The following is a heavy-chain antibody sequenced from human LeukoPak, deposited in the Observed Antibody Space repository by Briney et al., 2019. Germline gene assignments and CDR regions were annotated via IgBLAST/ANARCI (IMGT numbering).Heavy chain of an antibody. CDR1: GFTFSNAW. D-gene: IGHD3-22*01. CDR3: TTRITMIVVVITTDAFDI. V-gene: IGHV3-15*01. J-gene: IGHJ3*02. CDR2: IKSKTDGGTT. Sequence: PGGSLRLSCAASGFTFSNAWMSWVRQAPGKGLEWVGRIKSKTDGGTTDYAAPVKGRFTISRDDSKNTLYLQMNSLKTEDTAVYYCTTRITMIVVVITTDAFDIWGQGTMVTVSS.